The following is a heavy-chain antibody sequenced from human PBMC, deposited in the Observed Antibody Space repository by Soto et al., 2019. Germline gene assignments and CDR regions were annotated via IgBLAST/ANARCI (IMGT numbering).Heavy chain of an antibody. J-gene: IGHJ4*02. CDR3: ARGYKDRLYYDLWSGQTSEYYFDY. CDR1: GYTFTSYD. Sequence: ASVKVSCKASGYTFTSYDINWVRQATGQGLEWMGWMNPNSGNTGYAQKFQGRVTMTRNTSISTAYMELSSLRSEDTAVYYCARGYKDRLYYDLWSGQTSEYYFDYWGQGTLVTVYS. CDR2: MNPNSGNT. V-gene: IGHV1-8*01. D-gene: IGHD3-3*01.